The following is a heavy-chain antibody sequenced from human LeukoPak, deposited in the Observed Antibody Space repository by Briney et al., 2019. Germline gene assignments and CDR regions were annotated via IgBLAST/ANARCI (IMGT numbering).Heavy chain of an antibody. CDR3: ARVLTGGPMANWFDP. CDR1: GYNFTSYC. J-gene: IGHJ5*02. Sequence: GESLKISCKGSGYNFTSYCIGWVRQMPGKGLEWMGIIYPGDSDTRYSPSFQGQVTISADKSISTAYLQWSSLKASDTAMYYCARVLTGGPMANWFDPWGQGTLVTVSS. V-gene: IGHV5-51*01. D-gene: IGHD3-9*01. CDR2: IYPGDSDT.